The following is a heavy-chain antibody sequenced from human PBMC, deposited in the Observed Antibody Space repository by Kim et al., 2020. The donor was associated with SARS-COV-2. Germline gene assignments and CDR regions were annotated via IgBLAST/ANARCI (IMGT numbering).Heavy chain of an antibody. J-gene: IGHJ4*02. Sequence: ASVKVSCRTSGYTFSDYSMNWVRQAPGQGLEWMGWINTYTGKSTHARGFTGRFVFSVDTSVSTTYLEITSLKAEDTAVYYCAREHGYSSGWTPGDWGQGTLAT. CDR1: GYTFSDYS. V-gene: IGHV7-4-1*02. CDR2: INTYTGKS. CDR3: AREHGYSSGWTPGD. D-gene: IGHD6-19*01.